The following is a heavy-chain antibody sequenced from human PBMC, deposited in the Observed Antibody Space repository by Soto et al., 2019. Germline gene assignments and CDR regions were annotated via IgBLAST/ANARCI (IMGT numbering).Heavy chain of an antibody. D-gene: IGHD3-16*02. V-gene: IGHV3-11*04. J-gene: IGHJ4*02. Sequence: GGSLRLSCAASGFTFSDYYMSWIRQAPGKGLEWVSYISSSGSTIYYADSVKGRFTISRDNAKNSLYLEMNSLRVEDSAVYYCVRVYRYDQNDYWGQGAQVTVSS. CDR3: VRVYRYDQNDY. CDR1: GFTFSDYY. CDR2: ISSSGSTI.